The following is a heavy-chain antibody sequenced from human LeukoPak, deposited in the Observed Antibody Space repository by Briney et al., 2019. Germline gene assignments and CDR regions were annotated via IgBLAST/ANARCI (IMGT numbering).Heavy chain of an antibody. Sequence: GGSLRLSCAASGFPFSSYAMSWVRQAPGKGLEWVSAISGSGGSTYYADSVKGRFTISRDNSKNTLYLQMNSLRAEDTAVYYCAKFPPSRLLSGIDYWGQGTLVTVSS. J-gene: IGHJ4*02. D-gene: IGHD2-2*01. CDR3: AKFPPSRLLSGIDY. V-gene: IGHV3-23*01. CDR2: ISGSGGST. CDR1: GFPFSSYA.